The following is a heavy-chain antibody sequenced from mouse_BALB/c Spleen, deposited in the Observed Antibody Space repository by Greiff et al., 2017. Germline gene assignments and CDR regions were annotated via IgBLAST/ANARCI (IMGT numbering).Heavy chain of an antibody. Sequence: EVKLVESGGGLVKPGGSLKLSCAASGFTFSSYAMSWVRQTPEKRLEWVATISSGGSYTYYPDSVKGRFTISRDNAKNTLYLQMSSLRSEDTAMYYCARYYYGSSLYFDYRGQGTTLTVSS. CDR2: ISSGGSYT. CDR1: GFTFSSYA. J-gene: IGHJ2*01. D-gene: IGHD1-1*01. CDR3: ARYYYGSSLYFDY. V-gene: IGHV5-9-3*01.